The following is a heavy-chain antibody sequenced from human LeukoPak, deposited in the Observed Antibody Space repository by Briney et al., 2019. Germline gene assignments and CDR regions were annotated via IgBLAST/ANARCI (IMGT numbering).Heavy chain of an antibody. Sequence: GGSLRLSCAASGFTFSSYWMSWVRQAPGKGLEWVANIKQDGSEKYYVDSVKGRFTISRDNAKNSLYLQRNSLRAEDTAVYNCARDYGDYYYYYGMDVWGQGTTVTVSS. CDR2: IKQDGSEK. CDR1: GFTFSSYW. CDR3: ARDYGDYYYYYGMDV. J-gene: IGHJ6*02. V-gene: IGHV3-7*01. D-gene: IGHD4-17*01.